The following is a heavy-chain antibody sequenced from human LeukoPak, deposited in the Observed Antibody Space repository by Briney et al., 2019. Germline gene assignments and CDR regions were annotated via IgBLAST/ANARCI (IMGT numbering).Heavy chain of an antibody. Sequence: KPSETLSLTCAVSGYSISSGYYWGWIRQPPGKGLEWIGSIYHSGSTYYNPSLKSRVTISVDTSKNQFSLKLSSVTAADTAVYYCARSILRWGYYFDYWGQGTLVTLSS. CDR3: ARSILRWGYYFDY. V-gene: IGHV4-38-2*01. CDR2: IYHSGST. D-gene: IGHD4-23*01. J-gene: IGHJ4*02. CDR1: GYSISSGYY.